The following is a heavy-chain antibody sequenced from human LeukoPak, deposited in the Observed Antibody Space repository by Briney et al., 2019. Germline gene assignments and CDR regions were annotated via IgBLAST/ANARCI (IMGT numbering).Heavy chain of an antibody. CDR2: ISGSGGDT. J-gene: IGHJ4*02. CDR3: ATETNGRHYDY. CDR1: GFTFSSYS. Sequence: GGSLRLSCAASGFTFSSYSMSWVRQAPGKGLEWVSVISGSGGDTYYADFVKGRFITSRDNSKNTVYLQMNSLRAEDTAVYYCATETNGRHYDYWGQGTLLTVSS. V-gene: IGHV3-23*01. D-gene: IGHD1-14*01.